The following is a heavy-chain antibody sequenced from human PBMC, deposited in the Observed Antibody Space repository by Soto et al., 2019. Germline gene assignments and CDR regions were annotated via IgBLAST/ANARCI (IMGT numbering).Heavy chain of an antibody. CDR2: IKSKTDGGTT. V-gene: IGHV3-15*01. D-gene: IGHD3-9*01. CDR1: GFTFSNAW. Sequence: GGSLRLSCAASGFTFSNAWMSWVRQAPGKGLEWVGRIKSKTDGGTTDYAAPVKDRFTISRDDSKNTLYLQMNSLKTEDTAVYYCTTDRHYDILTGYYKSIDYWGQGTLVTVSS. CDR3: TTDRHYDILTGYYKSIDY. J-gene: IGHJ4*02.